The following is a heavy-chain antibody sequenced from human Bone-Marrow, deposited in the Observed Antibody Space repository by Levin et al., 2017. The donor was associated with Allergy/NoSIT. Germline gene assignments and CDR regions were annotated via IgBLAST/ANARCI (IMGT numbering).Heavy chain of an antibody. V-gene: IGHV2-5*02. CDR2: IYWDDAK. CDR1: GFSLSTSGVG. D-gene: IGHD4-17*01. J-gene: IGHJ4*02. CDR3: ARHYVKATRRFDY. Sequence: SGPTLVKPTQTLTLTCTFSGFSLSTSGVGVGWIRPPPGKTLEWLALIYWDDAKRYSPSLSSRLAITRDTSKNQVILTLTNVDPVDTATYYCARHYVKATRRFDYWGQGTLVTVSS.